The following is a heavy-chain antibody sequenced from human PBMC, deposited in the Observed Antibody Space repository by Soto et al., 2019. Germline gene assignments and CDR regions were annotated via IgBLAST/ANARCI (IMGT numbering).Heavy chain of an antibody. CDR3: ARDPIRRYSYGQGLDY. Sequence: ASVKVSCKASGYTFTSYGISWVRQAPGQGLEWMGWISAYNGNTNYAQKLQGRVTMTTDTSTSTAYMELRSLRSDDTAVYYCARDPIRRYSYGQGLDYWGQGTMVTVSS. V-gene: IGHV1-18*04. D-gene: IGHD5-18*01. CDR2: ISAYNGNT. CDR1: GYTFTSYG. J-gene: IGHJ4*02.